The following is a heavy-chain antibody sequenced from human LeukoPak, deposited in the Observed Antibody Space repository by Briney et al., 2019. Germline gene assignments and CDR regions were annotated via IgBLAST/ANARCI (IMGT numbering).Heavy chain of an antibody. Sequence: PGGSLRLSCAASGFTFDDYAMHWVRQAPGKGLEWVSGISWNSGSIGYADSVKGRFTISRDNAKNSLYLQMNSLRAEDTALYYCARENGFDIWGQGTMVTVSS. J-gene: IGHJ3*02. CDR1: GFTFDDYA. CDR2: ISWNSGSI. V-gene: IGHV3-9*01. CDR3: ARENGFDI.